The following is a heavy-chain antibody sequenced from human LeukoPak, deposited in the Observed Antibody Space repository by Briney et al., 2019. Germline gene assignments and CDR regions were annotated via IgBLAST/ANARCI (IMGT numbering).Heavy chain of an antibody. CDR3: ARMEMRRGNSPGHRFDY. CDR2: IIPIFGTA. J-gene: IGHJ4*02. CDR1: GGTFSSYA. V-gene: IGHV1-69*01. D-gene: IGHD4-23*01. Sequence: SVKVSCKASGGTFSSYAISWVRQAPGQGLEWMGGIIPIFGTANYAQKFQGRVTITADESTSTAYMELSSLRSEDTAVYYCARMEMRRGNSPGHRFDYWGQGTLVTVSS.